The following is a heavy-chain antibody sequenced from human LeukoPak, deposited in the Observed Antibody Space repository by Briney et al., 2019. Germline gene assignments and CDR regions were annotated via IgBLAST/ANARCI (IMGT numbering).Heavy chain of an antibody. Sequence: GGSLRLSCAASGFTFSSYSMNWVRQAPGKGLEWVSSISSSSSYIYYADSVKGRFTISRDNAKNSLYLQMSSLRAEDTAVYYCARAPPRHSSSWTGPFDYWGQGTLVTVSS. CDR1: GFTFSSYS. CDR2: ISSSSSYI. V-gene: IGHV3-21*01. D-gene: IGHD6-13*01. J-gene: IGHJ4*02. CDR3: ARAPPRHSSSWTGPFDY.